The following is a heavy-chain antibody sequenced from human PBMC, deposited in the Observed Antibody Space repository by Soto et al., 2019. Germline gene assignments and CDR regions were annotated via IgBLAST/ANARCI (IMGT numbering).Heavy chain of an antibody. CDR1: GYDFTAYD. Sequence: QVQLVQSGAEVKQSGASVKVSCKASGYDFTAYDINCVRPASGQGLEWMGWMNPINGAAGSARRFQGRVSMTRNTATGTAYLELTSLRSDDTAVYYCGRCPSPRAPAGGTPYYYAMDVWVQGTTVTVSS. D-gene: IGHD6-13*01. CDR3: GRCPSPRAPAGGTPYYYAMDV. J-gene: IGHJ6*02. CDR2: MNPINGAA. V-gene: IGHV1-8*02.